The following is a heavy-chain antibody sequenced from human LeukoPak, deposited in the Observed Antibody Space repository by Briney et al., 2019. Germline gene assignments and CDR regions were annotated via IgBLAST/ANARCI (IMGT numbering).Heavy chain of an antibody. CDR2: INAGNGNT. Sequence: ASVKVSCKASGYTFTSYAMHWVRQAPGQRLEWMGWINAGNGNTKYSQKFQGRVTITRDTSASTAYMELSSLRSGDTAVYYCARDDSSSWYFDYWGQGTLVTVSS. CDR1: GYTFTSYA. J-gene: IGHJ4*02. CDR3: ARDDSSSWYFDY. D-gene: IGHD6-13*01. V-gene: IGHV1-3*01.